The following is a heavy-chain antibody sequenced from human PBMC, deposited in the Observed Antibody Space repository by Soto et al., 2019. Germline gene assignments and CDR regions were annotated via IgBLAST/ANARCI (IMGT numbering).Heavy chain of an antibody. D-gene: IGHD6-19*01. CDR2: ISSIGVAT. Sequence: GGSLSLSCAASGFTFSIHEMNWVHQAPGKGLEWVSYISSIGVATYYADSVKGRFTISRDNAKNSLYLQMNSLRAEDTAVYYCAREGRVGGIDYWGQGTPVTVSS. V-gene: IGHV3-48*03. CDR3: AREGRVGGIDY. CDR1: GFTFSIHE. J-gene: IGHJ4*02.